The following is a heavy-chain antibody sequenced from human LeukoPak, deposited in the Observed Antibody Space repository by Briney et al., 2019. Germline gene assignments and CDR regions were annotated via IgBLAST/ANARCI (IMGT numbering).Heavy chain of an antibody. J-gene: IGHJ4*02. CDR1: GGSISSGSYY. CDR3: ASEGIAVAGSDY. V-gene: IGHV4-61*02. D-gene: IGHD6-19*01. Sequence: SQTLSLTCTVSGGSISSGSYYWSWIRQPAGKGLEWIGRIYTSGSTNCNPSLKSRVTISVDTSKNQFSLKLSSVTAADTAVYYCASEGIAVAGSDYWGQGTLVTVSS. CDR2: IYTSGST.